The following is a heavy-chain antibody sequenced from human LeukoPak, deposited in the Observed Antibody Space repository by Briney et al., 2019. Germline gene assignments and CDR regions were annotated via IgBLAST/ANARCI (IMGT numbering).Heavy chain of an antibody. CDR2: IYHSGST. CDR1: GGSISSGGYS. J-gene: IGHJ6*02. Sequence: SETLSLTCAVSGGSISSGGYSWSWIRQPPGKGLEWIGYIYHSGSTYYNPSLKSRVTISVDTSKNQFSLKLSSVTAADTAVYYCARFLDDYVWGSYLPRDYYGMDVWGQGTTVTVSS. CDR3: ARFLDDYVWGSYLPRDYYGMDV. V-gene: IGHV4-30-2*05. D-gene: IGHD3-16*02.